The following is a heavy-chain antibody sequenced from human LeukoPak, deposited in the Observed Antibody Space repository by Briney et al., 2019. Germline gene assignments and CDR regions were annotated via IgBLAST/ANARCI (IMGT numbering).Heavy chain of an antibody. CDR1: GLAFSSHW. CDR2: INKDGSET. CDR3: ARDPASPVPFDY. Sequence: PGGSLRLSCAASGLAFSSHWMSWVRQAPGKGLEWVANINKDGSETRYLDSVRGRFTISRDNAKDSVYLQMNSLRAEDTAVYYCARDPASPVPFDYWGQGTLVTVPS. J-gene: IGHJ4*02. V-gene: IGHV3-7*05.